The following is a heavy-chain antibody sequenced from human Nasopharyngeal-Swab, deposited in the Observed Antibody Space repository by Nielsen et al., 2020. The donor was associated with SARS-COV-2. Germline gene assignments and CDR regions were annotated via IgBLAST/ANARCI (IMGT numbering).Heavy chain of an antibody. V-gene: IGHV3-30-3*01. Sequence: GGSLRLSCAASGFTLSSYAMHWVRQAPGKGLEWVAVISYDGSNKYYADSVKGRFTISRDNSKNTLYLQMNSLRAEDTAVYYCATGACDYWGQGALVTVSS. J-gene: IGHJ4*02. CDR1: GFTLSSYA. CDR3: ATGACDY. CDR2: ISYDGSNK.